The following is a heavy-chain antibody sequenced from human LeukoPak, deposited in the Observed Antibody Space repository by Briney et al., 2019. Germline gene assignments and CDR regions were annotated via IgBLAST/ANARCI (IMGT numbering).Heavy chain of an antibody. CDR1: SYSISSGSY. CDR2: IFHSGKS. V-gene: IGHV4-38-2*01. D-gene: IGHD4-17*01. CDR3: ARVTYVDDMLYQYFDY. J-gene: IGHJ4*02. Sequence: SEALSLTCAVSSYSISSGSYWGWIRRSPGKGLEWVGTIFHSGKSYYKPSLKSRLTMSVDTSKNQFSLKLTSVTRADTALYYCARVTYVDDMLYQYFDYWGQGILVTAS.